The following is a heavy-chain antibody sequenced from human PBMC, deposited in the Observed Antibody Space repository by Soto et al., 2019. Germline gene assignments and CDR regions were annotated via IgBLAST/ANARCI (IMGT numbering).Heavy chain of an antibody. D-gene: IGHD1-26*01. J-gene: IGHJ6*02. CDR1: GASLNSYY. Sequence: PSETLSLTCTVSGASLNSYYWNWIRQPPGGGLEWLGFFSYSGPTNYNPSLRSRVAISIDPSKNQFSLNLTSVTAADTAVYSSPTRRERPHYYYRGLGVWGQGATVTVSS. CDR2: FSYSGPT. V-gene: IGHV4-59*01. CDR3: PTRRERPHYYYRGLGV.